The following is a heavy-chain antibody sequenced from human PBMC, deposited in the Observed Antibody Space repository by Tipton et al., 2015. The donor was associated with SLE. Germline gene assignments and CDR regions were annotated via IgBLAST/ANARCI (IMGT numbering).Heavy chain of an antibody. CDR1: GFPFNTYA. D-gene: IGHD4/OR15-4a*01. V-gene: IGHV3-23*01. CDR3: AREPSRSTMTIVTTRDFDY. Sequence: SLRLSCAASGFPFNTYAMNWVRQAPGNGLEWVSVISGGGGSTFYADSVKGRFVISRDNSKNTLYLQMNSLRVDDTAVYYCAREPSRSTMTIVTTRDFDYWGQGILVTVSS. J-gene: IGHJ4*02. CDR2: ISGGGGST.